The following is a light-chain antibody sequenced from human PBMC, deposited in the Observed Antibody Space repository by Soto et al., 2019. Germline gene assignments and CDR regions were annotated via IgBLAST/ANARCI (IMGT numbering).Light chain of an antibody. CDR1: SSDVGGYNF. V-gene: IGLV2-14*01. CDR3: SSYTLRNTLVL. J-gene: IGLJ2*01. Sequence: QSALTQPASVSGSPGQSITISCTGTSSDVGGYNFVSWYQQHPGKAPRLIIYEVSSRPSGVSYRFSGSKSGNTASLTISGLQAEDEADYYCSSYTLRNTLVLVGGGTQLTVL. CDR2: EVS.